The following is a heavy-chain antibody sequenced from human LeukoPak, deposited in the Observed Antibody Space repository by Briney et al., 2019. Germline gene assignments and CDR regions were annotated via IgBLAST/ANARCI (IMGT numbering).Heavy chain of an antibody. Sequence: ASVKVSCKASGGTFSSYAISWVRQAPGQGLEWMGGIIPIFGTANYAQKFQGRVAITADESTSTAYMKLSSLRSEDTAVYYCARSTRNWFDPWGQGTLVTVSS. CDR1: GGTFSSYA. J-gene: IGHJ5*02. CDR2: IIPIFGTA. CDR3: ARSTRNWFDP. V-gene: IGHV1-69*13.